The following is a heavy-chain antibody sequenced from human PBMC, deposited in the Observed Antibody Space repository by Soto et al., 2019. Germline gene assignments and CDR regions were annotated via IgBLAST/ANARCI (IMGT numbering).Heavy chain of an antibody. J-gene: IGHJ4*02. CDR2: ISYDGSNK. D-gene: IGHD6-19*01. V-gene: IGHV3-30-3*01. CDR3: ARFRAVAGANFDY. Sequence: PGGSLRLSCAASGFTFSSYAMHWVRQAPGKGLEWVAVISYDGSNKYYADSVKGRFTISRDNSKNTLYLQMNSLRAEDTAVYYCARFRAVAGANFDYWGQGTLVTVSS. CDR1: GFTFSSYA.